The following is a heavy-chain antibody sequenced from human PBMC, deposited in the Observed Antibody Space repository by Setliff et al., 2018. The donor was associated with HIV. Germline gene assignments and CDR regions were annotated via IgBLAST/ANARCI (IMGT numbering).Heavy chain of an antibody. J-gene: IGHJ3*01. CDR1: GGSISSYY. CDR3: ARVQMAYAAFDV. D-gene: IGHD4-17*01. CDR2: IYYSGST. Sequence: ASETLSLTCTVSGGSISSYYWSWIRQPPGKGLEWIGYIYYSGSTNYNPSLKSRVTISVDTSKKQLSLKLSSVTAADTAVYYCARVQMAYAAFDVWGQGTMVTGS. V-gene: IGHV4-59*12.